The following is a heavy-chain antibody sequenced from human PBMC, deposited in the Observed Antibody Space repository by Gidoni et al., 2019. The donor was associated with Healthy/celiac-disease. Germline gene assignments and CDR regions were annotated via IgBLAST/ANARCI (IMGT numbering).Heavy chain of an antibody. CDR3: AKDGQPLDAPFDY. Sequence: EVQMLGTGGGLVKPGGCVRRSCAASGFTFSSYAIRWVRQAPGKGLEWGSAISGSGGSTYYADSVKARFTISRHNSKNTLYLQMTSLRAADTAVYDCAKDGQPLDAPFDYWGQGTLVTVSS. CDR1: GFTFSSYA. CDR2: ISGSGGST. V-gene: IGHV3-23*01. D-gene: IGHD2-2*01. J-gene: IGHJ4*02.